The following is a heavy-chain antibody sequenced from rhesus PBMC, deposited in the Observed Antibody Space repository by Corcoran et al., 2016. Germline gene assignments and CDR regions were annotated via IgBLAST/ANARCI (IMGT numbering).Heavy chain of an antibody. Sequence: QLQLQESGPGLVKPSETLSVTCAVSGGSISSSYWSWIRQAPGKGLEWIGYIYGSGSSTNYNPSLKSRVTRSVDTSKNQLSLKLSSVTTADTAVYYCAREGIAAAGTGDYWGQGVLVTVSS. V-gene: IGHV4-169*02. CDR2: IYGSGSST. D-gene: IGHD6-25*01. CDR3: AREGIAAAGTGDY. CDR1: GGSISSSY. J-gene: IGHJ4*01.